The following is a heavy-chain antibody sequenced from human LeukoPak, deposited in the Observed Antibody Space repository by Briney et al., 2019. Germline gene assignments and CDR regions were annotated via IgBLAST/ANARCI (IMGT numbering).Heavy chain of an antibody. CDR2: ISSSGSTI. J-gene: IGHJ6*04. CDR3: AELGITMIGGV. Sequence: QAGGSLRLSCAASGFTFSSYGMSWVRQAPGKGLEWVSAISSSGSTIYYADSVKGRSTISRDNAKNSLYLQMNSLRAEDTAVYYCAELGITMIGGVWGKGTTVTISS. CDR1: GFTFSSYG. D-gene: IGHD3-10*02. V-gene: IGHV3-48*03.